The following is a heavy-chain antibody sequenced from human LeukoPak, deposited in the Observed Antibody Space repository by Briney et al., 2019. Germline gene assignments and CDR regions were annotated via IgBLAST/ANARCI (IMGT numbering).Heavy chain of an antibody. CDR3: ARHPRGGYGLFDY. D-gene: IGHD5-18*01. Sequence: SETLSLTCTVSGGSLSSNSYFWGWIRQPPGKGLDWIGIIYYSGSTYYNPSLKSRVTISIDTSKNQLSLKLSSVTAADTAIYYCARHPRGGYGLFDYWGQGTLVTVSS. CDR1: GGSLSSNSYF. V-gene: IGHV4-39*01. CDR2: IYYSGST. J-gene: IGHJ4*02.